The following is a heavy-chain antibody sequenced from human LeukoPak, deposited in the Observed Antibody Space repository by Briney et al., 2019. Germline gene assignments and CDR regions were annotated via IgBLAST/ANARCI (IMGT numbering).Heavy chain of an antibody. CDR3: ARGYCSTTSCYPWT. J-gene: IGHJ5*02. V-gene: IGHV4-31*03. Sequence: SQTLSLTCTVSGGSISSGGYYWSWIRQHPGKGLEWIGYIYYSGSTYYNPSLKSRVTISVDTSKNHFSLKLSSVTAADTAVYYCARGYCSTTSCYPWTWGQGTLVTVSS. CDR2: IYYSGST. CDR1: GGSISSGGYY. D-gene: IGHD2-2*01.